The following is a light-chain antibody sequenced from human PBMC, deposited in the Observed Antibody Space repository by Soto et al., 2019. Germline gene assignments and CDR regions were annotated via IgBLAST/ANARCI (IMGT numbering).Light chain of an antibody. CDR2: DAS. V-gene: IGKV1-5*01. CDR1: QSISSW. J-gene: IGKJ1*01. Sequence: DIQMTQSPSTLSSSVGDRVTITCRASQSISSWLAWYKQKPGKAPKLLIYDASSLESGVPSRFRGSGSGTEFTLTISSLQPDDFETYYCQQYNSYSWTFGQGTKVDIK. CDR3: QQYNSYSWT.